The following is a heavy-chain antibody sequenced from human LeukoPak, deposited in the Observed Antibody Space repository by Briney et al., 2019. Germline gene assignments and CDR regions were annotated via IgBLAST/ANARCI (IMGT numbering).Heavy chain of an antibody. J-gene: IGHJ5*02. CDR3: ARPYYYDSSGYYVS. Sequence: GGSLRLSCAASGFTFSSYWMSWVRQAPGKGLEWVANIKQDGSEKYYVDSVKGRFTISRDNAKNSLYLQMNSLRAEDTAVYYCARPYYYDSSGYYVSWGQGTLVTVSS. CDR1: GFTFSSYW. V-gene: IGHV3-7*01. D-gene: IGHD3-22*01. CDR2: IKQDGSEK.